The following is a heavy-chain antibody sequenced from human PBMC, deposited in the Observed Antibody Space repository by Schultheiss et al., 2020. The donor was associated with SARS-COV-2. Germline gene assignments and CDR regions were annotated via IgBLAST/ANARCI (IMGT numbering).Heavy chain of an antibody. V-gene: IGHV4-4*07. D-gene: IGHD3-22*01. CDR3: ARTPVAYYYDSSGYYHDY. Sequence: GSLRLSCTVSGGSISSYYWSWIRQPAGKGLEWIGRIYTSGSTNYNPSLKSRVTISVDTSKNQFSLKLSSVTAADTAVYYCARTPVAYYYDSSGYYHDYWGQGTLVTVSS. J-gene: IGHJ4*02. CDR2: IYTSGST. CDR1: GGSISSYY.